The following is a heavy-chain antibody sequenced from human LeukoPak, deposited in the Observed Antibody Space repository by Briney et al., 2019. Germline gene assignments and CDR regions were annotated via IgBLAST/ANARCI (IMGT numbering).Heavy chain of an antibody. J-gene: IGHJ4*02. CDR2: IKQDGREK. CDR1: GFTFSSYW. D-gene: IGHD3-22*01. CDR3: AREDYYDSSGPFY. V-gene: IGHV3-7*01. Sequence: PGGSLRLSCAGSGFTFSSYWMSWVRQAPGKGVKWVANIKQDGREKYYVDSVKGRFTISRDNAKNSLYLQMNSLRAEDTAVYYCAREDYYDSSGPFYWGQGTLVTVSS.